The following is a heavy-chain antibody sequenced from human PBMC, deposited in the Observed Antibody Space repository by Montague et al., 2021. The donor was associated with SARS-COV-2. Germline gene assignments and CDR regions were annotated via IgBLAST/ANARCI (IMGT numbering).Heavy chain of an antibody. CDR2: IYYSGST. CDR1: GGSISGYY. Sequence: ESLSLTCTVSGGSISGYYWSWIRQSPGKGLEWIGYIYYSGSTKYNPFLESRVTVSVDRSKNQVSLKLSSVTPADTAVYYCARLLRSCSNGVCRTYYYYAMDVWGQGTTVTVSS. V-gene: IGHV4-59*01. D-gene: IGHD2-8*01. CDR3: ARLLRSCSNGVCRTYYYYAMDV. J-gene: IGHJ6*02.